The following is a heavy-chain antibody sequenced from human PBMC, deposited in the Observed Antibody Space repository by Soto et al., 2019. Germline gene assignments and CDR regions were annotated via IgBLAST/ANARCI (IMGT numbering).Heavy chain of an antibody. CDR1: GYTFTSYG. CDR2: ISAYNGNT. V-gene: IGHV1-18*04. Sequence: ASVKVSCKASGYTFTSYGISWVRQAPGQGLEWMGWISAYNGNTNYAQKLQGRVTMTTDTSTSTAHMELRSLRSDDTAVYYCARDGGDYSTGYYYGMDVWGQGTTVTVSS. D-gene: IGHD4-4*01. CDR3: ARDGGDYSTGYYYGMDV. J-gene: IGHJ6*02.